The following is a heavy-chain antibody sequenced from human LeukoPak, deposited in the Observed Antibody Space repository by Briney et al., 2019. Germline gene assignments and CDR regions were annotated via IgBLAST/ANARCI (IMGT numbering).Heavy chain of an antibody. CDR2: ISSSSSYI. Sequence: GGSLRLSCAASGFTFSSYSMTWVRQAPGKGLEWVSSISSSSSYIYYADSVKGRFTVSRDNSKNTLYLQVNSLRAEDTAVYYCAKDREEDMATITLSDSWGQGTLVTVSS. CDR1: GFTFSSYS. J-gene: IGHJ4*02. CDR3: AKDREEDMATITLSDS. D-gene: IGHD5-24*01. V-gene: IGHV3-21*04.